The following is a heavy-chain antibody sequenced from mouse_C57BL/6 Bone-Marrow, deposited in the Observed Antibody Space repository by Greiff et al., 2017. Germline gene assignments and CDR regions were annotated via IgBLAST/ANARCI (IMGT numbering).Heavy chain of an antibody. V-gene: IGHV6-6*01. CDR2: IRNKANNHAT. CDR1: GFTFSDAW. CDR3: TRWIYYGSSSYYFDY. J-gene: IGHJ2*01. D-gene: IGHD1-1*01. Sequence: EVKLVESGGGLVQPGGSMKLSCAASGFTFSDAWMDWVRQSPEKGLEWVAEIRNKANNHATYYAESVKGRFTISRDDSKSSVYLQMNSLRAEDTGIYSCTRWIYYGSSSYYFDYWGQGTTLTVSS.